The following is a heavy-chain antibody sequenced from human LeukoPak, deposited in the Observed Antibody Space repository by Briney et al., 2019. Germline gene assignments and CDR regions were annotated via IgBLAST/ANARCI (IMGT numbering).Heavy chain of an antibody. J-gene: IGHJ5*02. CDR1: GFTFSSYV. V-gene: IGHV3-53*01. CDR2: IYSGGST. CDR3: AREGIAAAGS. D-gene: IGHD6-13*01. Sequence: GGSLRLSCAASGFTFSSYVMNWVRQAPGKGLEWVSVIYSGGSTYYADSVKGRFTISRDNSKNTLYLQMNSLRAEDTAVYYCAREGIAAAGSWGQGTLVTVSS.